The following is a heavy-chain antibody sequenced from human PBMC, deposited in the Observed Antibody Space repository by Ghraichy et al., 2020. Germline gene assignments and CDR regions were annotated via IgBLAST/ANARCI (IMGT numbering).Heavy chain of an antibody. CDR1: GFTFSSYS. Sequence: GGSLRLSCAASGFTFSSYSMNWVRQAPGKGLEWVSSISSSSSYIYYADSVKGRFTISRDNAKNSLYLQMNSLRAEDTAVYYCARGMDYGDYVFHYWGQGTLVTVSS. D-gene: IGHD4-17*01. CDR2: ISSSSSYI. J-gene: IGHJ4*02. CDR3: ARGMDYGDYVFHY. V-gene: IGHV3-21*01.